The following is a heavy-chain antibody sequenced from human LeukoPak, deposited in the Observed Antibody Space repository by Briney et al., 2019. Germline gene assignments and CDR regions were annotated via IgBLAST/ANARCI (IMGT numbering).Heavy chain of an antibody. D-gene: IGHD5-18*01. Sequence: SETLSLTCTVSGGSISSGSYYWSWIRQPAGKGLEWIGRIYTSGSTNYNPSLKSRVTISVDTSKNQFSLRLNSVTAADTAVYYCARGPDTAKQGYWGQGTLVTVSS. CDR2: IYTSGST. CDR1: GGSISSGSYY. V-gene: IGHV4-61*02. J-gene: IGHJ4*02. CDR3: ARGPDTAKQGY.